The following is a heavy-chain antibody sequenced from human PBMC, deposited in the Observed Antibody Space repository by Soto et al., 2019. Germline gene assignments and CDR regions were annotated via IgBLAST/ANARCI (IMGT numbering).Heavy chain of an antibody. D-gene: IGHD3-22*01. CDR3: SYDSSGYYHDY. CDR2: IIPIFGTA. Sequence: GASVKVSCKASGGTFSSYAISWARQAPGQGLEWMGGIIPIFGTASYAQKFQGRVTITADESTSTAYMELSSLRSEDTAVYYCSYDSSGYYHDYWGQGTLVTVSS. V-gene: IGHV1-69*13. CDR1: GGTFSSYA. J-gene: IGHJ4*02.